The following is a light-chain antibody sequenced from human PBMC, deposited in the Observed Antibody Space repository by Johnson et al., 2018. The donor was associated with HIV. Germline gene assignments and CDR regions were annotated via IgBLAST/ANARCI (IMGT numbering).Light chain of an antibody. CDR3: GIWDNSLGTGGV. J-gene: IGLJ1*01. Sequence: QSLLTQPPSVSAAPGQKVTISCSGSNSNIGNNYVSWYQHLPGTAPKLLIYENNKRPSGIPDRFSGSKSGTSATLGITGLQTGDEADYNCGIWDNSLGTGGVFGTGTKVTIL. CDR2: ENN. V-gene: IGLV1-51*02. CDR1: NSNIGNNY.